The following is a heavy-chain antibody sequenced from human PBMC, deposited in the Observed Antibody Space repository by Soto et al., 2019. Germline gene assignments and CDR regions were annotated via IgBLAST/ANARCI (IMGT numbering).Heavy chain of an antibody. CDR2: IYYSGST. J-gene: IGHJ6*03. D-gene: IGHD4-4*01. V-gene: IGHV4-59*08. CDR1: GGSISSYY. Sequence: SETLSLTCTVSGGSISSYYWSWIRQPPGKGLEWIGYIYYSGSTNYNPSLKSRVTISVDTSKNQFSLKLSSVTAADTAVYYCARRAPDKMTTVTIRQGNYYYYYMDVWGKGTTVTVSS. CDR3: ARRAPDKMTTVTIRQGNYYYYYMDV.